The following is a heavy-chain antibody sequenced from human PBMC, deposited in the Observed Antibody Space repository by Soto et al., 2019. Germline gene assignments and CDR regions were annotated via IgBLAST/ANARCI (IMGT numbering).Heavy chain of an antibody. J-gene: IGHJ6*02. CDR3: ARDNYDFWSGYYGMDF. D-gene: IGHD3-3*01. CDR1: GFTFSSYW. CDR2: IKQDGSEK. Sequence: GGSLRLSCAASGFTFSSYWMSWVRQAPGKGLEWVANIKQDGSEKYYVDSVKGRFTISRDNAKNSLYLQMNSLRAEDTAVYYCARDNYDFWSGYYGMDFWGQGTTVTVSS. V-gene: IGHV3-7*05.